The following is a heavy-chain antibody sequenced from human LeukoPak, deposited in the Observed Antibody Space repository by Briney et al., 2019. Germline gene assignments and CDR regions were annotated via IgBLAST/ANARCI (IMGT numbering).Heavy chain of an antibody. CDR1: GYTFTSYY. J-gene: IGHJ4*02. Sequence: ASMKVSCKASGYTFTSYYMHWVRQAPGQRLEWMGIINPSGGSTSYAQKFQGRVTMTRDTSTSTVYMELSSLRSEDTAVYYCARDLIMITFGGGLDYWGQGTLVTVSS. D-gene: IGHD3-16*01. CDR2: INPSGGST. CDR3: ARDLIMITFGGGLDY. V-gene: IGHV1-46*03.